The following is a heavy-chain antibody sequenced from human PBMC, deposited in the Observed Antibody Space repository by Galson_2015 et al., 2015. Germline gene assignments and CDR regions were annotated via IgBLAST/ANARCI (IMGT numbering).Heavy chain of an antibody. V-gene: IGHV3-9*01. CDR1: A. D-gene: IGHD6-19*01. Sequence: AMHWVLQAPGKGLEWVSRISWNGGSIGYADSVKGRFAISRDNAKNSLYLQMNSLRAEDTALYYCAKDIGEGAAVTGVDYWGQGTLVTVSS. J-gene: IGHJ4*02. CDR3: AKDIGEGAAVTGVDY. CDR2: ISWNGGSI.